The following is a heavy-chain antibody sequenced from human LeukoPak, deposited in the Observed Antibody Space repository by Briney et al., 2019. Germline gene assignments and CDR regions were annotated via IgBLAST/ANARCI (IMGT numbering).Heavy chain of an antibody. CDR2: ISGSGGTI. CDR3: AKFDIVIKYGMDV. D-gene: IGHD2/OR15-2a*01. CDR1: GFSFSTYA. V-gene: IGHV3-23*01. J-gene: IGHJ6*02. Sequence: PGGSLRLSCAASGFSFSTYAMTWVRQAPGMGLEWVSAISGSGGTIYYADSVKGRFTISRDNSKNTLYLQMNSLRAEDTAVYYCAKFDIVIKYGMDVWGQGTTVTVSS.